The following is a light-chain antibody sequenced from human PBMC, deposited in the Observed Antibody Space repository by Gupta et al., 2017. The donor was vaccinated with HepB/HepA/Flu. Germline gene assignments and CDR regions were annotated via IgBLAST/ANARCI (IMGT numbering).Light chain of an antibody. J-gene: IGLJ3*02. CDR1: SSDVGGYNY. Sequence: QSALTQPASLSGSPGQSITISCTGTSSDVGGYNYVSWYQQHPGKAPKLMIYDVSNRPSGVSNRFSGSKSGNTASLTISGLQAEDEADYYCSSYTSSSIYWVFGGGTKLTVL. CDR3: SSYTSSSIYWV. V-gene: IGLV2-14*01. CDR2: DVS.